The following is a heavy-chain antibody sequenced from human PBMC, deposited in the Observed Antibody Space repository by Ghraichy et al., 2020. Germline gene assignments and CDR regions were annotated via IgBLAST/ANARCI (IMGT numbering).Heavy chain of an antibody. CDR1: GYTFTGYY. CDR2: INPNSGGT. D-gene: IGHD3-3*01. CDR3: ARTGVIFGVVHVYYYYGMDV. J-gene: IGHJ6*02. V-gene: IGHV1-2*02. Sequence: ASVKVSCKASGYTFTGYYMHWVRQAPGQGLEWMGWINPNSGGTNYAQKFQGRVTMTRDTSISTAYMELSRLRSDDTAVYYCARTGVIFGVVHVYYYYGMDVWGQGTTVTVSS.